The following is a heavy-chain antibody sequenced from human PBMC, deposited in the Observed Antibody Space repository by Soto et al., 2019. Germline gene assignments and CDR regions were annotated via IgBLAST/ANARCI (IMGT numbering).Heavy chain of an antibody. D-gene: IGHD3-9*01. J-gene: IGHJ6*02. CDR3: ARIPYDILTGYGYYGMDV. CDR2: IYYSGST. V-gene: IGHV4-61*01. CDR1: GGSVSSGSYY. Sequence: QVQLQESGPGLVKPSETLSLTCTVSGGSVSSGSYYWSWIRQPPGKGLEWIGYIYYSGSTNYNPSLQRRVSISVDTSKNQFSLTLSSVTAADTAVYYCARIPYDILTGYGYYGMDVWGQGTTVTVSS.